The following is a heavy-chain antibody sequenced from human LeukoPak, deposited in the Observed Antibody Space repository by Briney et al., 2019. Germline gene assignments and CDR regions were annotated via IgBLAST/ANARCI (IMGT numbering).Heavy chain of an antibody. CDR1: GFTLSSYL. Sequence: GGSLRFSCAVSGFTLSSYLMHWVRQLPGKGLVWVSRINSDGSGISYAGSVKGRFTISRDNAKSTLYLQMNSLRAEDTAVYYCARGNAHAFDIWGQGTMVTVSS. V-gene: IGHV3-74*01. CDR2: INSDGSGI. J-gene: IGHJ3*02. CDR3: ARGNAHAFDI.